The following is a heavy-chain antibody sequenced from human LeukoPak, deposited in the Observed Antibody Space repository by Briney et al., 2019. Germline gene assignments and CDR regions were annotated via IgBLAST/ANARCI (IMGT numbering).Heavy chain of an antibody. CDR3: ARGVATTIQGIGY. CDR2: IWYDGSNK. Sequence: GGSLRLSCAASGFTFSSYGMHWVRQAPGKGLEWVAVIWYDGSNKYYADSVKGRFTISRDNSKNTLYLRMNSLRAEDTAVYYCARGVATTIQGIGYWGRGTLVTVSS. V-gene: IGHV3-33*01. D-gene: IGHD2-21*02. CDR1: GFTFSSYG. J-gene: IGHJ4*02.